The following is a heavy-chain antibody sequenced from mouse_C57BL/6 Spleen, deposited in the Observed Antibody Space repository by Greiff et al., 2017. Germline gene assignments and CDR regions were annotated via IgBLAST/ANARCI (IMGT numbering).Heavy chain of an antibody. CDR2: IYPGDGDT. CDR3: ASAYYSNYGFAY. Sequence: QVQLKESGPELVKPGASVKISCKASGYAFSSSWMNWVKQRPGKGLEWIGRIYPGDGDTNYNGKFKGKATLTADKSSSTAYMQLSSLTSEDSAVYFCASAYYSNYGFAYWGQGTLVTVSA. CDR1: GYAFSSSW. V-gene: IGHV1-82*01. J-gene: IGHJ3*01. D-gene: IGHD2-5*01.